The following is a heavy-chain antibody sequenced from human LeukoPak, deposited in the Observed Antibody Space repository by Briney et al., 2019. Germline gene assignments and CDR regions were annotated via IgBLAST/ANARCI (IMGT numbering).Heavy chain of an antibody. D-gene: IGHD5-18*01. CDR1: GFTFSMYW. CDR2: ITSDGSTT. Sequence: PGGSLRFSCTASGFTFSMYWMHWVRQAPGKGPVWVSRITSDGSTTIYADSVKGRFTISRDNAKNTLYLQMNSLRAEDTAVYYCVRDSRYTMDVWGQGTTVTVPS. J-gene: IGHJ6*02. CDR3: VRDSRYTMDV. V-gene: IGHV3-74*01.